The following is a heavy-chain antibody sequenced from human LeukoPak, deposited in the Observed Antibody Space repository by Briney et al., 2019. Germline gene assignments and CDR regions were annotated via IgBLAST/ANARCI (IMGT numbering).Heavy chain of an antibody. Sequence: GESLKISCKTSGYSFSSYWIGWVRQMPGKGLEWVGIIYPGDSKTRYSPSFQGQVTISVDKSISTAYLQWSSLKASDTAMYYCARPQYGACDYWGQGTLVNGSS. J-gene: IGHJ4*02. CDR2: IYPGDSKT. CDR3: ARPQYGACDY. CDR1: GYSFSSYW. D-gene: IGHD4-17*01. V-gene: IGHV5-51*01.